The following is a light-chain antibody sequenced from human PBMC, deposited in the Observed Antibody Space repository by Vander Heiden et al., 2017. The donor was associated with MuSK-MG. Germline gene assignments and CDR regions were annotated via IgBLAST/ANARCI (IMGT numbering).Light chain of an antibody. J-gene: IGLJ2*01. CDR1: SSNIGGNY. V-gene: IGLV1-51*01. CDR2: DNQ. Sequence: QSVLTQPPSLSAAPGQKVTIHCSGRSSNIGGNYVCWDQKFSRTAPRLLIYDNQKRPPGLPDRISGSKFGTSGTLALAGLQTEDEAHYYCATWDSSLSDVVFGGGTKLTVL. CDR3: ATWDSSLSDVV.